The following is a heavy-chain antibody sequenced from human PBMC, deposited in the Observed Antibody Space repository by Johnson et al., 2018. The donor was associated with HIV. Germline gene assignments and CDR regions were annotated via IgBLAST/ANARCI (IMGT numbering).Heavy chain of an antibody. CDR2: INGDGSGI. D-gene: IGHD1-26*01. CDR1: GFTFSSYW. CDR3: ARDRYSGSFTLGAFDI. J-gene: IGHJ3*02. V-gene: IGHV3-74*01. Sequence: MQLVESGGGVVQPGGSLRLSCAASGFTFSSYWMHWVRQGPGKGLVWVSRINGDGSGITYADSVKGRFTISRDNAKNTLYLQMNSLRTEDTAFYYCARDRYSGSFTLGAFDIWGQGTVVTVSS.